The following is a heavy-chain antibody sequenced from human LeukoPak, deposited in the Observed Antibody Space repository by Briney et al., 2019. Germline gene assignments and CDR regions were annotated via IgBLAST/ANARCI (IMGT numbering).Heavy chain of an antibody. V-gene: IGHV1-18*01. D-gene: IGHD3-22*01. CDR3: ARDTAGYDSSGYPPYFQH. CDR1: GYTFTSYG. CDR2: ISAYNGNT. Sequence: GASVKVSCKASGYTFTSYGISWVRQAPGQGLEWMGWISAYNGNTNYAQKLQGRVTMTTDTSTSTACMELRSLRSDDTAVYYCARDTAGYDSSGYPPYFQHWGQGTLVTVSS. J-gene: IGHJ1*01.